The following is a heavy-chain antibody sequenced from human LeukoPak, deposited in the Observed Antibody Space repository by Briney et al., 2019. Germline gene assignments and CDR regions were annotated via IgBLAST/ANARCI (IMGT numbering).Heavy chain of an antibody. CDR1: GYTFTSYG. J-gene: IGHJ4*02. CDR2: ISAYNGNT. CDR3: ARDSIVVVPAALHY. D-gene: IGHD2-2*01. Sequence: ASVKVSCMASGYTFTSYGISWVRQAPGQGLEWMGWISAYNGNTNYAQKLQGRVTMTTDTSTSTAYMELRSLRSDDTAVYYCARDSIVVVPAALHYWGQGTLVTVSS. V-gene: IGHV1-18*01.